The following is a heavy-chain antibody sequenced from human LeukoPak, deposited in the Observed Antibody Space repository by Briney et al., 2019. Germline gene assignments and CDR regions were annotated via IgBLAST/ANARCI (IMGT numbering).Heavy chain of an antibody. D-gene: IGHD6-13*01. Sequence: ASVKVSCKASRYTFTGYYIHWVRQAPGQGLEWMGWINPNSGGRKYAQKFQGRVTMTRDTSISTAYMELGRLTSDDTAVYYCAREGVYSSSPAPFDYWGQGTLVTVSS. CDR1: RYTFTGYY. CDR3: AREGVYSSSPAPFDY. J-gene: IGHJ4*02. CDR2: INPNSGGR. V-gene: IGHV1-2*02.